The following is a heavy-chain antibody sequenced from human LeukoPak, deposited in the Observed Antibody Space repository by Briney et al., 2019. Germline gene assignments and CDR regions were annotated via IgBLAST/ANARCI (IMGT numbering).Heavy chain of an antibody. CDR2: ISGSGGST. V-gene: IGHV3-23*01. CDR3: ARFYGSGSQYYYMDV. Sequence: GGSLRLSCAASGFTFSGYAMSWVRQAPGKGLEWVSAISGSGGSTYYADSVKGRFTISRDNSKNTLYLQMNSLRAEDTAVYYCARFYGSGSQYYYMDVWGKGTTVTISS. D-gene: IGHD3-10*01. CDR1: GFTFSGYA. J-gene: IGHJ6*03.